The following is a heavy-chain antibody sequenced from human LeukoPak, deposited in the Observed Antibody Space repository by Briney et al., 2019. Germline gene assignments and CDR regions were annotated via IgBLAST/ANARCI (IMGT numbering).Heavy chain of an antibody. Sequence: GSLRLSCAASGFTFSSYAMSWVRQAPGKGLECISGFSGSGGSTYYADSVRGRFTISRDNSKSILSLQMNSLRAEDTAIYYCATYRQVLLPFESWGQGTLVTVSS. V-gene: IGHV3-23*01. J-gene: IGHJ4*02. CDR3: ATYRQVLLPFES. D-gene: IGHD5-18*01. CDR2: FSGSGGST. CDR1: GFTFSSYA.